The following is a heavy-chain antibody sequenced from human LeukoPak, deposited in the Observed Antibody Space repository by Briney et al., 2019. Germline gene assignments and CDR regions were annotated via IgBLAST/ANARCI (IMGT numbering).Heavy chain of an antibody. CDR3: AKVTQWLVLGFWGRGAFDI. CDR2: ISGSGGST. J-gene: IGHJ3*02. Sequence: PGGSLRLSCAASGFTFSSYAMSWVRQAPGKGLEWVSAISGSGGSTYYADSVKGRFTISRDNSKNTLYLQMNSLRAEDTAVYYCAKVTQWLVLGFWGRGAFDIWGQGTMVTVSS. CDR1: GFTFSSYA. D-gene: IGHD6-19*01. V-gene: IGHV3-23*01.